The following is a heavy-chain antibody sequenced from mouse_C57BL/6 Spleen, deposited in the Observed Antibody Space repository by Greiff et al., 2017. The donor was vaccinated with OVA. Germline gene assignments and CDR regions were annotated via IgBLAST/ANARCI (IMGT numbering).Heavy chain of an antibody. J-gene: IGHJ4*01. Sequence: VQLQQSGPELVKPGASVKISCKASGYTFTDYYMNWVKQSHGKSLEWIGDINPNNGGTSYNQKFKGKATLTVDKSSSTAYMELRSLTSEDSAVYYCARRRLLRYQGAMDYWGQGTSVTVSS. V-gene: IGHV1-26*01. CDR2: INPNNGGT. CDR3: ARRRLLRYQGAMDY. CDR1: GYTFTDYY. D-gene: IGHD1-1*01.